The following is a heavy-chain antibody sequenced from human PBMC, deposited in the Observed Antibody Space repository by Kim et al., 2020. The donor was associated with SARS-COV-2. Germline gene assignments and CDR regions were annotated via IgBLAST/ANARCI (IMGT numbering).Heavy chain of an antibody. CDR3: TDGAFDF. Sequence: GGSLRLSCAASGFTFNDHTMHWVRQLPGKGLEWVSLISLDGASTYYADSVRGRFTVSRDDSRNSLYLQMNSLRTEDSALYYCTDGAFDFWGQGPLVTVSS. V-gene: IGHV3-43*01. CDR1: GFTFNDHT. CDR2: ISLDGAST. D-gene: IGHD3-10*01. J-gene: IGHJ5*01.